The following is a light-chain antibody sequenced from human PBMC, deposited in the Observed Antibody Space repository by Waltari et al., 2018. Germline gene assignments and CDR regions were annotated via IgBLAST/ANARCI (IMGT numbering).Light chain of an antibody. Sequence: DVVMTQSPDSLAVSLAGRATTTSKSSQSLLYTSNNKNYLAWYQQKPGQPPKILIYWASIRESGVPDRFSGSGSGTDFTLTISGLQAEDVASYFCLQYLHTPRTFGQGTKVEIK. J-gene: IGKJ1*01. V-gene: IGKV4-1*01. CDR3: LQYLHTPRT. CDR1: QSLLYTSNNKNY. CDR2: WAS.